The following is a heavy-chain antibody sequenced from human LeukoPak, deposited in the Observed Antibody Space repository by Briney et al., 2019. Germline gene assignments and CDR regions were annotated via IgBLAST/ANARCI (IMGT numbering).Heavy chain of an antibody. J-gene: IGHJ4*02. D-gene: IGHD5-18*01. CDR3: ARGGYSYGYSPTYYFDY. CDR2: IWYDGSNK. Sequence: PGGSLRLSCAASGFTFSSYGMHWVRQAPGKGLEWVAVIWYDGSNKYYADSVKGRFTISRDNSKNTLYPQMNSLRAEDTAVYYCARGGYSYGYSPTYYFDYWGQGTLVTVSS. V-gene: IGHV3-33*01. CDR1: GFTFSSYG.